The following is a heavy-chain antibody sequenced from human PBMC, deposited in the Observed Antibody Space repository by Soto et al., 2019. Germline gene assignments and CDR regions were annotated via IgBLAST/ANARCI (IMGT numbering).Heavy chain of an antibody. CDR1: GYTFTGYY. CDR2: INPNSGGT. V-gene: IGHV1-2*04. D-gene: IGHD6-13*01. Sequence: ASVKVSCKASGYTFTGYYMHWVRQAPGQGLEWMGWINPNSGGTNYAQKFQGWVTMTRDTSISTAYMELSRLRSDDTAVYYCARAGNRIAAPFDYWGQGTLVTVSS. J-gene: IGHJ4*02. CDR3: ARAGNRIAAPFDY.